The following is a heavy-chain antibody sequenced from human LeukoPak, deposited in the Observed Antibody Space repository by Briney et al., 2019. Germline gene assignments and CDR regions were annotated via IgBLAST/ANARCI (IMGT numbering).Heavy chain of an antibody. D-gene: IGHD3-22*01. CDR2: IYHSGST. CDR1: GGSISSGGYY. CDR3: ARKDYYDSNGLDY. V-gene: IGHV4-30-2*01. Sequence: SETLSLTCTVSGGSISSGGYYWSWIRQPPGKGLEWIGYIYHSGSTNYNPSLKSRVTISVDKSKNQFSLKLSSVTAADTAMYYCARKDYYDSNGLDYWGQGSLVTVSS. J-gene: IGHJ4*02.